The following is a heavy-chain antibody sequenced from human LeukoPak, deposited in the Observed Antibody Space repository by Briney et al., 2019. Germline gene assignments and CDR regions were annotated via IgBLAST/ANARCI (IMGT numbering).Heavy chain of an antibody. D-gene: IGHD3-3*01. V-gene: IGHV3-30-3*01. CDR1: GFTFSRYA. Sequence: SGGSLRLSRAASGFTFSRYAIHWVRQAPGKGLEWVTDISYDGANKYYADSVKGRFTISRDNSKNTVYLQMNSLRSQDTAVYYCARADSTYYDIWSGYQPFDYWGQGTLVTVSS. CDR3: ARADSTYYDIWSGYQPFDY. J-gene: IGHJ4*02. CDR2: ISYDGANK.